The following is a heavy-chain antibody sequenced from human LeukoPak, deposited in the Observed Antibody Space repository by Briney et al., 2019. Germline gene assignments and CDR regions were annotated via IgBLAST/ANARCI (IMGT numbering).Heavy chain of an antibody. D-gene: IGHD3-22*01. Sequence: SETLSLTCAVYGGSFSGYYWSWICQPPGKGLEWIGEINHSGSTNYNPSLKSRVTISVDTSKNQFSLKLSSVTAADTAVYYCARGFIYYDSSGYYYQRLGYYFDYWGQGTLVTVSS. V-gene: IGHV4-34*01. CDR1: GGSFSGYY. CDR2: INHSGST. CDR3: ARGFIYYDSSGYYYQRLGYYFDY. J-gene: IGHJ4*02.